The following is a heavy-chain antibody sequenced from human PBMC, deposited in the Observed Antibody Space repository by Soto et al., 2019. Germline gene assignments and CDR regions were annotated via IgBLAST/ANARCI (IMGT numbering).Heavy chain of an antibody. CDR1: GGSISSSSYY. D-gene: IGHD1-26*01. CDR3: ARTPSATHWFDP. Sequence: QLQLQESGPGLVKPSETLSLTCTVSGGSISSSSYYWGWIRQPPGKGLEWIGSIYYSGSTYYNPSLKSRVTISVDTSKHQFSLKLSSVTAADTAVYYCARTPSATHWFDPWGQGTLVTVSS. CDR2: IYYSGST. J-gene: IGHJ5*02. V-gene: IGHV4-39*01.